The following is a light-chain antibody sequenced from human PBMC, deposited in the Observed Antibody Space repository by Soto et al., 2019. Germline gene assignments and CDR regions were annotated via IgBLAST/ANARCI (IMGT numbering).Light chain of an antibody. J-gene: IGKJ2*01. Sequence: EIVMTQSPATLSVSPGERATLSCRASQSVSSNLAWYQQKPGQAPRLLMYGAFTRASGIPARFSGIGSGTEFTLTISSLQSEDFAVYYCQQYNDWPRTFGLGTKLEIK. CDR3: QQYNDWPRT. CDR1: QSVSSN. CDR2: GAF. V-gene: IGKV3-15*01.